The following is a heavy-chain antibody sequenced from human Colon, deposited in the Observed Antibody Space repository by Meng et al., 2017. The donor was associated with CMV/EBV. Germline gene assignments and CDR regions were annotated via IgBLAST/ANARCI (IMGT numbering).Heavy chain of an antibody. CDR1: FPFTCYA. V-gene: IGHV3-23*01. D-gene: IGHD3-22*01. CDR3: AKEYYYASSGYQPPYFDY. Sequence: FPFTCYAMSWVRHAPGKGLEWVSAITYSGGTTYYAGSVKGRFTISRDNSKNTLYLQMNSLRAEDTAVYYCAKEYYYASSGYQPPYFDYWGQGTLVTVSS. J-gene: IGHJ4*02. CDR2: ITYSGGTT.